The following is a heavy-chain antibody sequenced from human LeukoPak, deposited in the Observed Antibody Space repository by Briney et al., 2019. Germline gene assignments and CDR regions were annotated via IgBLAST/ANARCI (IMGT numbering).Heavy chain of an antibody. V-gene: IGHV3-33*01. D-gene: IGHD3-16*01. Sequence: PGRSLRLSCAASGFTFSSYGMHWVRQAPGKGLEGGGVIWYDGSNKYYADSVKGRFTISRDNAKNSLYLQMNSLRAEDTAVYYCARDWGYYYYYGMDVWGQGTTVTVSS. J-gene: IGHJ6*02. CDR3: ARDWGYYYYYGMDV. CDR2: IWYDGSNK. CDR1: GFTFSSYG.